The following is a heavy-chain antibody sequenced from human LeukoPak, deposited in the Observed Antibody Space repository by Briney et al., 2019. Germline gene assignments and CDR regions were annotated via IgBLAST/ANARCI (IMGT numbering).Heavy chain of an antibody. V-gene: IGHV1-2*02. CDR3: ARVLRGYGSGSYYFDY. D-gene: IGHD3-10*01. J-gene: IGHJ4*02. Sequence: ASVKVSCKASGYTFTGYYMHWVRQAPGQGLEWMGWINPNSGGTNYAQKFQGRVTMTRDTSISTAYMELSRLRSDDTAVYYCARVLRGYGSGSYYFDYWGQGTLVTVSS. CDR1: GYTFTGYY. CDR2: INPNSGGT.